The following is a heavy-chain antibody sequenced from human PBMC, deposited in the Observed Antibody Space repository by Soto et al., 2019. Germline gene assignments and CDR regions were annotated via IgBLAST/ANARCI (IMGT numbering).Heavy chain of an antibody. CDR3: ARDLAAADY. D-gene: IGHD6-13*01. CDR1: GYFLINSY. CDR2: FNPMIGRK. J-gene: IGHJ4*02. V-gene: IGHV1-46*04. Sequence: QVQLGKSGVEVKKPGASVRISCKTFGYFLINSYIHWGRKAPGQGVEGVELFNPMIGRKNYAQKLQGRVTVTSDTSTSTVYMELSSLISEDTAVYYCARDLAAADYWGQGTLVTVSS.